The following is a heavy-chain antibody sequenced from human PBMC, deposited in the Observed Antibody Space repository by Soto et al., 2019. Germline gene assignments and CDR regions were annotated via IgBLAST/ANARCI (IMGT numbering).Heavy chain of an antibody. CDR1: GFTFSSYG. V-gene: IGHV3-30*03. J-gene: IGHJ4*02. Sequence: QVQLVESGGGVVQPGRSLRLSCAASGFTFSSYGMHWVRQAPGKGLEWVALISNDGSKKYYVDSVKGRFTISRDNSKNTLYLQMTSLRAEDTAVYYCGGGHYFSDYWGQGTLITVSS. D-gene: IGHD3-16*01. CDR2: ISNDGSKK. CDR3: GGGHYFSDY.